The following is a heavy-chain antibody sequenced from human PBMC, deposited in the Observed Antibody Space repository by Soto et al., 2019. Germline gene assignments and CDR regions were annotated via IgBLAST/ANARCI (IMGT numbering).Heavy chain of an antibody. J-gene: IGHJ6*02. V-gene: IGHV3-23*01. Sequence: GGSLILSFATPGFTFSSYAMRRVRQAPGEGLEWVSAISGSGGSTSYADPVKGRFNITRDNSKNTLYLQMNSLRAEDTAVYYCAKGEEGWLLLAYYYGMDVWGQGTTVTVSS. CDR1: GFTFSSYA. CDR3: AKGEEGWLLLAYYYGMDV. CDR2: ISGSGGST. D-gene: IGHD3-22*01.